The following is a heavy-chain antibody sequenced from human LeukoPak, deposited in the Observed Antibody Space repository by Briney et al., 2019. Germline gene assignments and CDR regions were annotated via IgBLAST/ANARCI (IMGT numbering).Heavy chain of an antibody. J-gene: IGHJ6*03. CDR2: MNPNSGNT. V-gene: IGHV1-8*03. CDR3: ARGRRCSSTSCYTYYYYMDV. CDR1: GYTFTSYG. Sequence: GASVKVSCKASGYTFTSYGINWVRQATGQGLEWMGWMNPNSGNTGYAQKFQGRVTITRNTSISTAYMELSSLRSEDTAVYYCARGRRCSSTSCYTYYYYMDVWGKGTTVTVSS. D-gene: IGHD2-2*02.